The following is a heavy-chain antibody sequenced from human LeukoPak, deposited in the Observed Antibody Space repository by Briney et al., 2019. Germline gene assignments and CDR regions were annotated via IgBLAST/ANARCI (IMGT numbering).Heavy chain of an antibody. V-gene: IGHV3-7*01. D-gene: IGHD1-26*01. CDR1: GFNFSSYW. CDR2: IKQDGSEK. J-gene: IGHJ4*02. Sequence: GGALRLSCSASGFNFSSYWMSWVRQAPGKGLGRVANIKQDGSEKYYVDSVKGRFTISRDHAQNSLYLQMNSLRAEDTAVYYCAREVGATDYWGQGTLVTVSS. CDR3: AREVGATDY.